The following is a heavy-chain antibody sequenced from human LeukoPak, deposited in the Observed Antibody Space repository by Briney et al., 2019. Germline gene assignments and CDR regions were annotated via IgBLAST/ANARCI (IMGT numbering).Heavy chain of an antibody. CDR3: TSRYSSSWALDY. CDR2: INHSGST. J-gene: IGHJ4*02. CDR1: GGSLSAYN. V-gene: IGHV4-34*01. D-gene: IGHD6-13*01. Sequence: SETLSLTCAVYGGSLSAYNWNWIRQSPGKGLEWIGEINHSGSTNYNPSFESRVTISVDTSKNQFSLELRSVTAADTAVYYCTSRYSSSWALDYWGRGTPVTVSS.